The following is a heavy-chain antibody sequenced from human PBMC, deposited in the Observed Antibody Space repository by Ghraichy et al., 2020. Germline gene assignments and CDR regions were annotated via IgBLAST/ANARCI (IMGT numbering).Heavy chain of an antibody. J-gene: IGHJ3*02. D-gene: IGHD2-8*02. CDR1: GYTFTTYA. Sequence: GESLNISCKASGYTFTTYAMHWVRQAPGQGLEWMGWINTNTGNPTYAHGFTGRFVFSLDTSVSTAYLQISSLKAEDTAVYYCASPDCPGGVCPSDAFDIWGQGTVVTVSS. CDR3: ASPDCPGGVCPSDAFDI. V-gene: IGHV7-4-1*02. CDR2: INTNTGNP.